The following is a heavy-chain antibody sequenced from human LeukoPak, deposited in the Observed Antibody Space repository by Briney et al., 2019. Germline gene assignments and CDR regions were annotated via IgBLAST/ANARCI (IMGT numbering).Heavy chain of an antibody. V-gene: IGHV4-34*01. Sequence: SETLSLTCAVYGGSFSGYYWSWIRQPPGKGLEWIGEINHSGSTNYNPSLKSRVTISVDTSKNQFSLKLSSVTAADTAVYYCARRYGSSWRNYFDYWGQGTLVTVSS. CDR2: INHSGST. J-gene: IGHJ4*02. CDR3: ARRYGSSWRNYFDY. D-gene: IGHD6-13*01. CDR1: GGSFSGYY.